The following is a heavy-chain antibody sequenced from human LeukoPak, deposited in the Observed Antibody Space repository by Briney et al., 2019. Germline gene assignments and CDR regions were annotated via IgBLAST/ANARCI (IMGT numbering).Heavy chain of an antibody. D-gene: IGHD5-18*01. CDR1: GGTFSSYA. J-gene: IGHJ6*02. Sequence: ASVKVSCKASGGTFSSYAISWVRQAPGQGLEWMGGIIPIFGTANYAQKFQGRVTITADESTSTAYMELSSLRSEDTAVYYCACQMSVPPGGYSYGYVYYYGMDVWGQGTTVTVSS. CDR2: IIPIFGTA. V-gene: IGHV1-69*13. CDR3: ACQMSVPPGGYSYGYVYYYGMDV.